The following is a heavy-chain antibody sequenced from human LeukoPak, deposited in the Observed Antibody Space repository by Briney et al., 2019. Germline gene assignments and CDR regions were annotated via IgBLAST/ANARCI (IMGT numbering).Heavy chain of an antibody. D-gene: IGHD2-15*01. CDR2: ISNNGGYT. Sequence: GGSLRLSCAASGFTFSTYWMHWVRQAPGKGLEWVSAISNNGGYTYYADSVQGRFTISRDNSKSTLCLQMNSLRAEDTAVYYCAKQLGYCSDGSCYFPYWGQGTLVTVSS. J-gene: IGHJ4*02. V-gene: IGHV3-23*01. CDR1: GFTFSTYW. CDR3: AKQLGYCSDGSCYFPY.